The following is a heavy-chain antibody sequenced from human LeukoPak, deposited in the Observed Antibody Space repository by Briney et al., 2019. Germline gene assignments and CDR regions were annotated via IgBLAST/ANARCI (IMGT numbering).Heavy chain of an antibody. CDR2: IYYSGST. CDR1: GGSISSYY. V-gene: IGHV4-59*01. J-gene: IGHJ4*02. CDR3: ATPLGGDPDGG. D-gene: IGHD3-10*01. Sequence: SETLSLTCTVSGGSISSYYWSWIRQPPGKGLEWIGCIYYSGSTNYNPSLKSRVTISVDTSKNQFSLKLSSVTAADTAVYYGATPLGGDPDGGWGQGTLVTVSS.